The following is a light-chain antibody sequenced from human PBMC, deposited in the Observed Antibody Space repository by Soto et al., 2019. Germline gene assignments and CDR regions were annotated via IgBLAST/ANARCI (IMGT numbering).Light chain of an antibody. V-gene: IGKV3-11*01. J-gene: IGKJ5*01. Sequence: EIVLTQSPGTLSLSPGERSTLSCRSSQSVSSYLAWYQQKPGQAPRPLIYDASNRATGIPARFSGSGSGTDFTLTISSLEPEDFAVYYCQQRSNWPPITFGQGTRLEI. CDR1: QSVSSY. CDR3: QQRSNWPPIT. CDR2: DAS.